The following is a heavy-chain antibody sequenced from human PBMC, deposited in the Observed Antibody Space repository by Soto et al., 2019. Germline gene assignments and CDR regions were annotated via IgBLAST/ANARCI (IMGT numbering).Heavy chain of an antibody. V-gene: IGHV1-18*01. Sequence: APVEVSCKTSGYPFTSNRLSWARQAHGQGLEWMGWISPHNGNAKYAQKFQDRVTMTADTAASTVYMELRSLRSEDTAVYYCAGTSYPYYSSGMDVWGQGTTVPGSS. D-gene: IGHD1-26*01. CDR1: GYPFTSNR. CDR3: AGTSYPYYSSGMDV. CDR2: ISPHNGNA. J-gene: IGHJ6*02.